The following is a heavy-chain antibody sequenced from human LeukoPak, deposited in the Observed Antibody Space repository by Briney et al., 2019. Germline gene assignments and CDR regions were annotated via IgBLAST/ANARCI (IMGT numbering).Heavy chain of an antibody. CDR1: GYTFTSYA. CDR2: INAGNGNT. D-gene: IGHD2-21*01. CDR3: ARVGMAIGWSLDL. J-gene: IGHJ2*01. Sequence: ASVKVSCRASGYTFTSYAMHWVRQAPGQGLEWMGWINAGNGNTKYSQNFQGRVTLTTDTSTTTAYMELTNLRSDDTAVYYCARVGMAIGWSLDLWGRGTLVTVSS. V-gene: IGHV1-3*01.